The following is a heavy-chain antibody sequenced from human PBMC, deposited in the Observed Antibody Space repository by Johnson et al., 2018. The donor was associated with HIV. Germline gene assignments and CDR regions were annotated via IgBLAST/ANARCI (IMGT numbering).Heavy chain of an antibody. Sequence: QVQLVESGGGVVQPGRSLRLSCAASGLTFNSYGMHWVRQAPGKGLEWVAVISYDGSNKYYADSVKGRFTISRDNAKNSLYLQMNSLRAEDTALYYCARALCSTSCYDAFDIWGQGTMVTVS. CDR3: ARALCSTSCYDAFDI. CDR1: GLTFNSYG. CDR2: ISYDGSNK. V-gene: IGHV3-30*03. J-gene: IGHJ3*02. D-gene: IGHD2-2*01.